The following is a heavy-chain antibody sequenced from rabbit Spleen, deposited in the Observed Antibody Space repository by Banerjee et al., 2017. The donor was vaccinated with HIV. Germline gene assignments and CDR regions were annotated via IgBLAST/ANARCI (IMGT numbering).Heavy chain of an antibody. CDR3: ARALYATGTYPCGL. D-gene: IGHD7-1*01. CDR2: IYAGDGST. Sequence: QSLEESGGDLVKPGTSLTLTCTASGFSFSSGYYMCWVRQAPGKGLEWIGCIYAGDGSTYYASWAKGRFTISKTSSTTVTLQMTSLTAADTATYFCARALYATGTYPCGLWGPGTLVTVS. V-gene: IGHV1S40*01. CDR1: GFSFSSGYY. J-gene: IGHJ4*01.